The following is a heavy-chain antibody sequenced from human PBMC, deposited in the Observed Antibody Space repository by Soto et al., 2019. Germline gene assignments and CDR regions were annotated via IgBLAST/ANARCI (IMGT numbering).Heavy chain of an antibody. CDR3: PRGRYGDY. J-gene: IGHJ4*02. Sequence: QVHLVQSGAEVKKRGASVKVSCKGSGYAFTTYGITWVRQAPGQGLEWMGWISAHNGNTNDAQKHQGSGTVTRDTSTSTAYMELRSLRSDDTAVYYCPRGRYGDYLGQGVRVTVSS. CDR1: GYAFTTYG. D-gene: IGHD1-1*01. V-gene: IGHV1-18*01. CDR2: ISAHNGNT.